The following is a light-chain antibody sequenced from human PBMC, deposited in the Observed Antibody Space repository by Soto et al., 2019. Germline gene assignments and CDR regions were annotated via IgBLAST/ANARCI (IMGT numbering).Light chain of an antibody. CDR2: DVS. CDR1: QSVSSSY. CDR3: QQYGSSPT. Sequence: EIVLTQSPGTLSLSPGERATLSCRSSQSVSSSYLAWYQQKPGQAPRLLIYDVSSRATGIPDRFSGSGSGTDFSLTISRLEPEASAVYYCQQYGSSPTFGQGTKVEIK. J-gene: IGKJ1*01. V-gene: IGKV3-20*01.